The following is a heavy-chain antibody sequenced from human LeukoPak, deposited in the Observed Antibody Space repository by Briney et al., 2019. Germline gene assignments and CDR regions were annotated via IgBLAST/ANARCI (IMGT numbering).Heavy chain of an antibody. Sequence: PSQTLSLTCTVSGGSINSGIYYWSWIRQPAGKGLEWIGRIYSSGSPDYNPSLKSRVTLSVDTSKNQFSLKLTSVTAADTAVYYCARGSWESNNWFDPWGQGTLVTVSP. V-gene: IGHV4-61*02. CDR2: IYSSGSP. CDR1: GGSINSGIYY. D-gene: IGHD1-26*01. CDR3: ARGSWESNNWFDP. J-gene: IGHJ5*02.